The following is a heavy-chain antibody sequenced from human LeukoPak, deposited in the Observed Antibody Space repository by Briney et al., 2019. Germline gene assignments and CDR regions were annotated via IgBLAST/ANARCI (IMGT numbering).Heavy chain of an antibody. CDR2: INPNSGGT. J-gene: IGHJ4*02. D-gene: IGHD5-12*01. CDR3: ARDRAVATIGGVDY. V-gene: IGHV1-2*02. CDR1: RYTFTGYY. Sequence: EASVTVSCTASRYTFTGYYMHWVRQAPGQGLEWMGWINPNSGGTNYAQKFQGRVTMTRDTSISTAYMELSRLRSDDTAVYYCARDRAVATIGGVDYWGQGTLVTVSS.